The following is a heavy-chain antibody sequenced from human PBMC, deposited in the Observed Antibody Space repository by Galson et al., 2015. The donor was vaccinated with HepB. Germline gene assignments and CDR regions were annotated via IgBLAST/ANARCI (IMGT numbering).Heavy chain of an antibody. CDR2: ISYDGSNK. V-gene: IGHV3-30*18. Sequence: SLRLSCAASGFTFSSYGMHWVRQAPGKGLEWVAVISYDGSNKYYADSVKGRFTISRDNSKNTLYLQMNSLRAEDTAVYYCAKDLYQRDFWSVSYYYGMDVWGQGTTVTVSS. D-gene: IGHD3-3*01. J-gene: IGHJ6*02. CDR1: GFTFSSYG. CDR3: AKDLYQRDFWSVSYYYGMDV.